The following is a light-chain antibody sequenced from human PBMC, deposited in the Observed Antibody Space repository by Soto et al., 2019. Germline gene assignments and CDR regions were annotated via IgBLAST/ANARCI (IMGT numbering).Light chain of an antibody. CDR1: QTIGIR. CDR2: KAS. J-gene: IGKJ1*01. Sequence: QITQSASTLSASVGDRVTITCRSSQTIGIRFAWYQQKPGKAPNLLIYKASTLASGVPSRFSGSGSGTEFTLTINSLQPEDFATYYCQQYHIYSVTFGQGTKVDIK. CDR3: QQYHIYSVT. V-gene: IGKV1-5*03.